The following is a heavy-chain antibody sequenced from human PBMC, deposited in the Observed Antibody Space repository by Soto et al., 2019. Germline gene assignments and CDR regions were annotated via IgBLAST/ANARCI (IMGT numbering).Heavy chain of an antibody. CDR2: ISAYNGNT. J-gene: IGHJ2*01. D-gene: IGHD4-17*01. Sequence: ASVKVSCKASGYTFTSYGISWVRQAPGQGLEWMGWISAYNGNTNYAQKLQGRVTMTTDTSTSTAYMELRSLRSDDTAVYYCARGGDYGGNYWDFDLWGRGTVVTVSS. CDR1: GYTFTSYG. CDR3: ARGGDYGGNYWDFDL. V-gene: IGHV1-18*01.